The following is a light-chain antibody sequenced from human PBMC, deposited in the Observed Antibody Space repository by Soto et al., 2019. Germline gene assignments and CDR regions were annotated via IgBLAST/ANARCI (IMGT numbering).Light chain of an antibody. J-gene: IGLJ1*01. CDR1: SSDVGGYNY. V-gene: IGLV2-14*01. CDR2: EVS. CDR3: SSYTSSTTYV. Sequence: QSALTQPASVSGSPGQSITISCTGTSSDVGGYNYVSWYQQHPGKAPKLVIYEVSDRPSGISNRLSGSKSGNTASLTISGLQAEDEADYCCSSYTSSTTYVFGTGTKLTVL.